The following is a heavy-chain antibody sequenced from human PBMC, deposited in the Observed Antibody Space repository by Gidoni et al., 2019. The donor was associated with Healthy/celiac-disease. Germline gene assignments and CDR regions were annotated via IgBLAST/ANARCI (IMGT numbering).Heavy chain of an antibody. J-gene: IGHJ4*02. CDR3: ARDNDPQNPYFDY. D-gene: IGHD2-8*01. CDR1: GFTFSSYS. V-gene: IGHV3-21*01. Sequence: EVQLVESGGGLVKPGGSLRLSCAASGFTFSSYSMNWVRQAPGKGLEWVSSISSSSSYIYYADSVKGRFTISRDNAKNSLYLQMSSLRAEDTAVYYCARDNDPQNPYFDYWGQGTLVTVSS. CDR2: ISSSSSYI.